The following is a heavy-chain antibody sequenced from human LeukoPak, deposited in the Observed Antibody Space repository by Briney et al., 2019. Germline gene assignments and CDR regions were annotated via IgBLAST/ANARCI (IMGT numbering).Heavy chain of an antibody. CDR1: GGSISSSSYY. D-gene: IGHD6-19*01. CDR3: ARDYWGYSSGWYLNWFDP. J-gene: IGHJ5*02. V-gene: IGHV4-39*07. Sequence: SETLSLTCTVSGGSISSSSYYWGWIRQPPGKGLEWIGSIYYSGSTNYNPSLKSRVTMSVDTSKNQFSLKLSSVTAADTAVYYCARDYWGYSSGWYLNWFDPWGQGTLVTVSS. CDR2: IYYSGST.